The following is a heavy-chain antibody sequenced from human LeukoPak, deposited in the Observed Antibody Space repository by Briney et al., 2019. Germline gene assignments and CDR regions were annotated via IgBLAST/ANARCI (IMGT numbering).Heavy chain of an antibody. D-gene: IGHD3-16*01. CDR2: IIPIFGTA. V-gene: IGHV1-69*06. CDR1: GGTFSSYA. Sequence: GASVKVSCKASGGTFSSYAISWVRQAPGQGLEWMGGIIPIFGTANYAQKFQGRVTITADKSTSTAYMELSSLRSEDTAVYYCARKNGGGYFDYWGQGTLVTVSS. J-gene: IGHJ4*02. CDR3: ARKNGGGYFDY.